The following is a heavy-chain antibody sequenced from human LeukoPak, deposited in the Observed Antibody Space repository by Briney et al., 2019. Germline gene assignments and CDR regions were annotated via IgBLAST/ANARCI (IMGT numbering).Heavy chain of an antibody. D-gene: IGHD3-22*01. CDR2: INPNSGGT. CDR1: GYTFTGYY. Sequence: GASVKVSCKASGYTFTGYYMHWVRQAPGQGLEWMGWINPNSGGTNYAQKFQGRVTMTWDTSISTAYMELSRLRSDDTAVYYRARDPAYYYDSSGSLPLDYWGQGTLVTVSS. V-gene: IGHV1-2*02. J-gene: IGHJ4*02. CDR3: ARDPAYYYDSSGSLPLDY.